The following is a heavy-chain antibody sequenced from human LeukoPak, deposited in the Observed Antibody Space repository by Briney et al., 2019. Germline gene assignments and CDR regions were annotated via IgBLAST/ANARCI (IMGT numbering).Heavy chain of an antibody. CDR3: ARDMTTATTCYLEH. V-gene: IGHV3-21*06. D-gene: IGHD4-17*01. Sequence: PGGSLRLSCAASGFTFSTYSMNWVRQAPGKGLEWVSSISSSINYIYYADSVKGRFSISRDDAKNLLFLQMNGLRVEDTAVYYCARDMTTATTCYLEHWGQGTLVTVSS. J-gene: IGHJ1*01. CDR1: GFTFSTYS. CDR2: ISSSINYI.